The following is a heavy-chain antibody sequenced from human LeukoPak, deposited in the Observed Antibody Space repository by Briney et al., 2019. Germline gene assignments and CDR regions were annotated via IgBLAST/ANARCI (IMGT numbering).Heavy chain of an antibody. CDR1: GYTFTSYY. Sequence: ASVKVPCKASGYTFTSYYMHWVRQAPGQGLEWMGIINPSGGSTSYAQKFQGRVTMTRDTSTSTVYMELSSLRSEDTAVYYCARGGAVAQASYYYYGMDVWGQGTTVTVSS. D-gene: IGHD6-19*01. CDR3: ARGGAVAQASYYYYGMDV. V-gene: IGHV1-46*01. CDR2: INPSGGST. J-gene: IGHJ6*02.